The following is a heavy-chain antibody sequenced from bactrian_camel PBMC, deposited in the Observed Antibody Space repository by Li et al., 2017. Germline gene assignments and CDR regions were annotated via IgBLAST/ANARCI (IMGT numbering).Heavy chain of an antibody. CDR3: TAGGDCGY. Sequence: VQLVESGGGLVQPGGSLRLSCAASGFVFSNYAMTWVRQAPGKGLEWVSTIRSRSVGGATYYADSVKGRTTISRDDAKNTIYLQLNCLKTEDTAMYFCTAGGDCGYWGQGTQVTVS. J-gene: IGHJ6*01. CDR2: IRSRSVGGAT. CDR1: GFVFSNYA. V-gene: IGHV3S40*01.